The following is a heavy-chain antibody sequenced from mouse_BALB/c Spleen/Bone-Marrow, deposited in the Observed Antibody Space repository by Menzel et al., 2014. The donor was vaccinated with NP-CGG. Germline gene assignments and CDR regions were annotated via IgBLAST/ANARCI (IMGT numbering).Heavy chain of an antibody. CDR3: ARHGITRLLDY. V-gene: IGHV5-9-3*01. D-gene: IGHD2-4*01. CDR1: GFTFSSYA. CDR2: ISSGGSYT. J-gene: IGHJ2*01. Sequence: EVQGVESGGGLVKPGGSLKLSCAASGFTFSSYAMSWVRQTPEKRLEWVATISSGGSYTYYPDSVKGRSTISRDNAKNTLYLQMSSLRSEDTAMYYCARHGITRLLDYWGQGTTLTVSS.